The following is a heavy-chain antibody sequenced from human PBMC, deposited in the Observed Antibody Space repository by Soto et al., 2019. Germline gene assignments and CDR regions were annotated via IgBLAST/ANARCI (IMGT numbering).Heavy chain of an antibody. V-gene: IGHV3-74*01. Sequence: GGSLRLSCAASGFTFSSYWMHWVRQAPGKGLVWVSRINSDGSSTSYADSVKGRFTISRDNAKNTLYLQMNSLRAEDTAVYYCARADIVVVPAAVGYYYYYGMDVWGQGTTVTASS. CDR3: ARADIVVVPAAVGYYYYYGMDV. CDR2: INSDGSST. D-gene: IGHD2-2*01. J-gene: IGHJ6*02. CDR1: GFTFSSYW.